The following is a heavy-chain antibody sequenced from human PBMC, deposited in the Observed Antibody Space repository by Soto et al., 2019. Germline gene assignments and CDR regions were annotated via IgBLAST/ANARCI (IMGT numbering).Heavy chain of an antibody. CDR1: GGSISSSNW. J-gene: IGHJ3*02. D-gene: IGHD3-22*01. V-gene: IGHV4-4*02. CDR2: IYHSGST. Sequence: QVQLQESGPGLVKPSGTLSLTCAVSGGSISSSNWWSWVRHPPGKGLEWIGEIYHSGSTNYNPSLKSRVTISVDKSKNQVSLKLSSVTAADTAVYYCARDRRDSGYYFNDAFDIWGQGTMVTVSS. CDR3: ARDRRDSGYYFNDAFDI.